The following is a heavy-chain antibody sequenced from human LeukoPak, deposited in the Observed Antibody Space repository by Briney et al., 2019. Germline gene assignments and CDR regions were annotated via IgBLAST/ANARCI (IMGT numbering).Heavy chain of an antibody. CDR3: ARNGDGYNLTYWYLDP. CDR2: IDDSGST. CDR1: GDSITRKY. J-gene: IGHJ2*01. Sequence: SDTLSLTCTVFGDSITRKYWSWIRQPPGERLEWIGFIDDSGSTTYNPSLQGRVTISPDTSKNQFSLKLYSVTAADTAVYYCARNGDGYNLTYWYLDPWGRGTLVTVSS. D-gene: IGHD5-24*01. V-gene: IGHV4-59*07.